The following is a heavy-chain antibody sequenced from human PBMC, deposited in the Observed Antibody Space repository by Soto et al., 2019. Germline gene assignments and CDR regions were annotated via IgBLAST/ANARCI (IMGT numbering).Heavy chain of an antibody. CDR3: AKGVMYSTKGLDV. CDR1: GYMFSGYY. Sequence: QVQLVQSGAEVKKPGASVKVSCKASGYMFSGYYMHWVRQAPGQGLEWMGWINPDSGGTKYQQKFQGRVTMTRDTSISTAYMELSSLRSDDTAVYYCAKGVMYSTKGLDVWGQGTTVTV. D-gene: IGHD2-15*01. V-gene: IGHV1-2*02. CDR2: INPDSGGT. J-gene: IGHJ6*02.